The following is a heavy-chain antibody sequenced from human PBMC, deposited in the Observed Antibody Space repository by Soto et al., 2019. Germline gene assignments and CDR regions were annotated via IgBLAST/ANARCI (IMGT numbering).Heavy chain of an antibody. CDR2: INHSGGT. Sequence: PSETLSLTCAVQGVSFSGYYWSWIRQPPGKGLEWIGEINHSGGTNYNPSLKSRVTISLGTSKNQFSLNLTSVTAADTAVYYCARVTVVWRLFSSWGQGSLVTVSS. CDR3: ARVTVVWRLFSS. D-gene: IGHD2-8*02. V-gene: IGHV4-34*01. CDR1: GVSFSGYY. J-gene: IGHJ5*02.